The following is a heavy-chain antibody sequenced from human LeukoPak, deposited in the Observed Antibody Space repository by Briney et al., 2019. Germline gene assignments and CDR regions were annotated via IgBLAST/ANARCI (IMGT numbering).Heavy chain of an antibody. V-gene: IGHV1-2*02. CDR2: INPNSGGT. J-gene: IGHJ3*02. CDR3: ARASQYYYGSGSFFGDI. D-gene: IGHD3-10*01. CDR1: GYTFTGYY. Sequence: ASVKVSCKASGYTFTGYYMHWVRQAPGQGLEWMGWINPNSGGTNYAQKFQGRVIVTRDTSISTAYMELSRLRSEDTAVYYCARASQYYYGSGSFFGDIWGQGTMVTVSS.